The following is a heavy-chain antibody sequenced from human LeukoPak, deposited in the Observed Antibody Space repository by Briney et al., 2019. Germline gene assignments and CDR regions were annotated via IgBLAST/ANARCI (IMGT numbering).Heavy chain of an antibody. CDR2: ISGSGGST. Sequence: GGSLRLSCAASGFTFSNYAMSWVRQAPGKGLEWVSPISGSGGSTYYAYSVKGRFTISRDNSKNKLYLQMNSLGAEDTAVYYCAKAGAVAGTDWFDPWGQGTLVTVSS. V-gene: IGHV3-23*01. CDR3: AKAGAVAGTDWFDP. CDR1: GFTFSNYA. J-gene: IGHJ5*02. D-gene: IGHD6-19*01.